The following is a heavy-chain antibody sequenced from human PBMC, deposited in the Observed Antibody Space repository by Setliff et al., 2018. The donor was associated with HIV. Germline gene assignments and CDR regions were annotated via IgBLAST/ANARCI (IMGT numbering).Heavy chain of an antibody. D-gene: IGHD2-2*01. CDR3: ARDQRLQGVQPPDWYFDL. V-gene: IGHV4-34*01. Sequence: SETLSLTCGVLGGSFNNYSWNWVRQPPGRGLEWIGEISHSGSTSYNSSLKSRVTMSVDTAKNQFPLEMRSLTAADTAVYYCARDQRLQGVQPPDWYFDLWGRGTLVTSPQ. CDR1: GGSFNNYS. J-gene: IGHJ2*01. CDR2: ISHSGST.